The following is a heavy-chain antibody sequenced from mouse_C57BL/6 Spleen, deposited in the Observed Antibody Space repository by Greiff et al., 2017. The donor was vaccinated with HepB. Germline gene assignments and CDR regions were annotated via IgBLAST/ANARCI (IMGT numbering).Heavy chain of an antibody. Sequence: VQLVESGAELVRPGASVKLSCKASGYTFTDYYINWVKQRPGQGLEWIARIYPGSGNTYYNEKFKGKATLTAEKSSSTAYMQLSSLTSEDSAVYFCARGDGYYSWCAYWGQGTLVTVSA. CDR2: IYPGSGNT. J-gene: IGHJ3*01. CDR1: GYTFTDYY. D-gene: IGHD2-3*01. CDR3: ARGDGYYSWCAY. V-gene: IGHV1-76*01.